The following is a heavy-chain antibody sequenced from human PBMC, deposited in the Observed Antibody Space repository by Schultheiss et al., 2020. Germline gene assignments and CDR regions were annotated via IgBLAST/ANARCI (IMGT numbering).Heavy chain of an antibody. Sequence: SATLSLTCTVSGDSISSGYYYWSWIRQPPGKGLEWIGSIYYSGSTYSNPSLKSRVTISVDTSKNQFSLKLSSVTAADTAVYYCARAGGYSRRPFDYWGQGTLVTVSS. CDR3: ARAGGYSRRPFDY. CDR2: IYYSGST. CDR1: GDSISSGYYY. V-gene: IGHV4-39*01. J-gene: IGHJ4*02. D-gene: IGHD2-15*01.